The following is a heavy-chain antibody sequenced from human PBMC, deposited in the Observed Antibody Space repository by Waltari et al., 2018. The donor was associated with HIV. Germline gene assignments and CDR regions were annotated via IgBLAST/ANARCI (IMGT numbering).Heavy chain of an antibody. V-gene: IGHV3-48*01. Sequence: DVLLVESGGGLVQPGGSLRLSCAASGFTFSTYNMHWVRQAPGKGLGWLASITSDSDAIYAAQSVRGRFIVSRDNADNSLHLEMNSLRADDTAVYYCARDDSGAYHLGWFDPWGQGTLVSVSS. J-gene: IGHJ5*02. D-gene: IGHD3-22*01. CDR2: ITSDSDAI. CDR1: GFTFSTYN. CDR3: ARDDSGAYHLGWFDP.